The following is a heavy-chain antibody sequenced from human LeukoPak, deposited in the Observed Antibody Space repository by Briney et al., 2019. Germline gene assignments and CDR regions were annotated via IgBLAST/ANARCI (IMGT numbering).Heavy chain of an antibody. CDR1: GFTFSSYG. J-gene: IGHJ4*02. CDR2: IWYDGSNK. D-gene: IGHD7-27*01. Sequence: GRSLRLSCAASGFTFSSYGMHWVRQAPGKGLEWVAVIWYDGSNKYYADSVKGRFTISRDNSKNTLYLQMNSLRAKDTAVYYCARDHKDWGVFDYWGQGTLVTVSS. CDR3: ARDHKDWGVFDY. V-gene: IGHV3-33*01.